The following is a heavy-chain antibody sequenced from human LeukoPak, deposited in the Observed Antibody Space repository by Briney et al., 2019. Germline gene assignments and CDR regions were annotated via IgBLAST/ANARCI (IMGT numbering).Heavy chain of an antibody. Sequence: SETLSLICAVYGGSFSGYYWSWIRQPSGKELEWIGEINHSGSTNYNPSLKSRVTISVDTSKNQFSLKLSSVTAADTAVYYCARANGIAVAGYYFDYWGQGTLVTVSS. J-gene: IGHJ4*02. D-gene: IGHD6-19*01. CDR2: INHSGST. V-gene: IGHV4-34*01. CDR1: GGSFSGYY. CDR3: ARANGIAVAGYYFDY.